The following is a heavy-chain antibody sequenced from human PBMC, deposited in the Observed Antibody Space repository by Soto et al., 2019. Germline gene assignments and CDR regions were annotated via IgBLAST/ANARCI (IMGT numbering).Heavy chain of an antibody. Sequence: EVQLLESGGGLVQPGGSLRLSCAASGFTFSSYAMSWVRQAPGKGLEWVSAISGSGGSTYYADSVKGRFTISRDNSKNTLYLHMNSLRAEDTAVYYCAKPCPRGIAVAGTHGGFDYWGQGTLVTVSS. D-gene: IGHD6-19*01. CDR1: GFTFSSYA. V-gene: IGHV3-23*01. J-gene: IGHJ4*02. CDR2: ISGSGGST. CDR3: AKPCPRGIAVAGTHGGFDY.